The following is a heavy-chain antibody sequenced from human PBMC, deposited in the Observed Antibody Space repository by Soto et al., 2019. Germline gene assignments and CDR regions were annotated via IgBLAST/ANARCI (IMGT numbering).Heavy chain of an antibody. V-gene: IGHV3-30-3*01. CDR2: ISYDGSNK. Sequence: GGSLRLSCAASGFTFSSYAMHWVRQAPGKGLEWVAVISYDGSNKYYADSVKGRFTISRDNSKNTLYLQMNSLRAEDTAVYYWARDDYDILTEYYYYYGMDVRGQGTTVTVSS. D-gene: IGHD3-9*01. CDR1: GFTFSSYA. CDR3: ARDDYDILTEYYYYYGMDV. J-gene: IGHJ6*02.